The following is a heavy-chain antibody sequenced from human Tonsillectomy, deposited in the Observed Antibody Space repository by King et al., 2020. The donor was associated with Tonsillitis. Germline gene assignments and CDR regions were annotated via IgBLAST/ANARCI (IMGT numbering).Heavy chain of an antibody. Sequence: VQLVESGGGLVQPGGPLRLSCAASGFTFSDYWMTWVRQAPGKGLEWVANIKKDENEKYYVDSVKGRFTISRDNAKNSLFLQMNSLRAEDTAVYYCARDWSDFYFDHWGQGTLVTVSS. J-gene: IGHJ4*02. CDR3: ARDWSDFYFDH. CDR2: IKKDENEK. V-gene: IGHV3-7*03. CDR1: GFTFSDYW. D-gene: IGHD2-21*02.